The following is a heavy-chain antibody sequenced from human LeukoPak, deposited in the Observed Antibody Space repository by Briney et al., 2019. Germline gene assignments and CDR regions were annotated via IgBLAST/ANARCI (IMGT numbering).Heavy chain of an antibody. J-gene: IGHJ5*02. Sequence: SETLSLTCTVSGGSISSSSYYWSGIRQPPGKGLEWIGYIYYSGSTNYNPSLKSRVTISVDTSKNQFSLKLSSVTAADTAVYYCARVDITGKARNNWFDPWGQGTLVTVSS. CDR3: ARVDITGKARNNWFDP. D-gene: IGHD1-20*01. CDR2: IYYSGST. CDR1: GGSISSSSYY. V-gene: IGHV4-61*01.